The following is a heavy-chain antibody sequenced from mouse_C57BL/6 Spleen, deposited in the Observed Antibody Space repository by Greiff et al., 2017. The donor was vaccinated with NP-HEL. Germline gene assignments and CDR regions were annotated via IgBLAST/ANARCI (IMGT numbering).Heavy chain of an antibody. CDR1: GYTFTSYT. CDR2: INPSSGYT. D-gene: IGHD2-3*01. J-gene: IGHJ4*01. CDR3: ASGEDGYYPYAMDY. Sequence: QVQLQQSGAELARPGASVKMSCKASGYTFTSYTMHWVKQRPGQGLEWIGYINPSSGYTKYNQKFKDKATLTADKSSSTAYMQLSSLTSEDSAVYYCASGEDGYYPYAMDYWGQGTSVTVSS. V-gene: IGHV1-4*01.